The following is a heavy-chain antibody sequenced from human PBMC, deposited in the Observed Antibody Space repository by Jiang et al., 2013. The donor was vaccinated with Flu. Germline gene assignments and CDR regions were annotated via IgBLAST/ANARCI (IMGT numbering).Heavy chain of an antibody. CDR2: IYYSGST. V-gene: IGHV4-59*01. CDR1: GGSISSYY. J-gene: IGHJ4*02. CDR3: ARESKATTGSYFDY. D-gene: IGHD1-26*01. Sequence: GLVKPSETLSLTCTVSGGSISSYYWSWIRQPPGKGLEWIGYIYYSGSTNYNPSLKSRVTISVDTSKNQFSLKLSSVTAADTAVYYCARESKATTGSYFDYWGQGTLVTVSS.